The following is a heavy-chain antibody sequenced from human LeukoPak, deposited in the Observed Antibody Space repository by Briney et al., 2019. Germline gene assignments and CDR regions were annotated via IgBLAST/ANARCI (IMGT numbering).Heavy chain of an antibody. CDR2: IYYNGHT. CDR3: ARGRRNGYNSLDY. Sequence: SETLSLTCTVSGGSIGTYYWSWVRQPPGKGLEWIGYIYYNGHTDYNPSLRSRVTISVHTSKNQFSLKLSSVTAADTAVYYCARGRRNGYNSLDYWGQGTLVTVSS. D-gene: IGHD5-24*01. V-gene: IGHV4-59*12. CDR1: GGSIGTYY. J-gene: IGHJ4*02.